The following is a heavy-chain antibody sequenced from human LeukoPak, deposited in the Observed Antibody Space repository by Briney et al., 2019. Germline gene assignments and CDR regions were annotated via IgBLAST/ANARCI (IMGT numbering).Heavy chain of an antibody. CDR1: GYTFTGCY. D-gene: IGHD6-19*01. V-gene: IGHV1-2*02. CDR3: ARDSETQGIAVAGTKDY. J-gene: IGHJ4*02. CDR2: INPNSGGT. Sequence: ASVKVSCKASGYTFTGCYMHWVRQATGQGLEWMGWINPNSGGTNYAQKFQGRVTMTRDTSISTAYMELSRLRSDDTAVYYCARDSETQGIAVAGTKDYWGQGTLVTVSS.